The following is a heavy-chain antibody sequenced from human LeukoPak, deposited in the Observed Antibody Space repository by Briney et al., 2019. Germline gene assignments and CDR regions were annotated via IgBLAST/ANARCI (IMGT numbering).Heavy chain of an antibody. J-gene: IGHJ4*02. CDR1: GYSFTTYW. V-gene: IGHV5-10-1*01. CDR3: ARRRFSGDTAMLDY. CDR2: IDPSDSYT. Sequence: GESLKISCKGSGYSFTTYWIIWVRQRSGKGLECMGRIDPSDSYTNYSPSSQGHVTISADTSISTAFLQWSSLKASDTAMYYCARRRFSGDTAMLDYWGQGTLVSVSS. D-gene: IGHD5-18*01.